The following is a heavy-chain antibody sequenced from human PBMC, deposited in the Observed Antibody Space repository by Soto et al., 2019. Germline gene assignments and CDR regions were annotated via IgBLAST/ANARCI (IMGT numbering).Heavy chain of an antibody. J-gene: IGHJ3*02. CDR2: IIPIFSTT. CDR3: AREVAADGTFREDVVDI. D-gene: IGHD6-13*01. Sequence: QVHLVQSGAEVKKPGSSVKVSCKAPGGTFSNHAINWVRQAPGQGLEWMGRIIPIFSTTNYAQKFQGRVTMTADESTITAYLELSSLTQDDTAVYYCAREVAADGTFREDVVDIWGQGTLVTVSS. V-gene: IGHV1-69*12. CDR1: GGTFSNHA.